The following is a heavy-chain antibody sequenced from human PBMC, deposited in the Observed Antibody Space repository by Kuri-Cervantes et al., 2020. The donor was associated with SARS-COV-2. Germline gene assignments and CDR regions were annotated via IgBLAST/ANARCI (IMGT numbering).Heavy chain of an antibody. Sequence: SVKVSCKAIGGTFSSFLFSWVRQAPGQGLEWVGGIIPIFGAANYAQKLQGRVTMTTDTSTSTAYMELRSLRSDDTAVYYCARGPVNYDFWSGYYHLWGQGTLVTVSS. D-gene: IGHD3-3*01. J-gene: IGHJ5*02. CDR3: ARGPVNYDFWSGYYHL. CDR2: IIPIFGAA. CDR1: GGTFSSFL. V-gene: IGHV1-69*05.